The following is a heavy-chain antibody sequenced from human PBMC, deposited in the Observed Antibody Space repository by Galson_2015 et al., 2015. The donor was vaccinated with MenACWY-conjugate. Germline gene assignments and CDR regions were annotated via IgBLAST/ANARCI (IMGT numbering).Heavy chain of an antibody. D-gene: IGHD2-2*01. CDR1: GYNLVSYW. CDR3: TRQMPLDWFDP. Sequence: QSGAEVTKAGESLTISCQASGYNLVSYWIIWVRQLPGIGLEWMGRIDPTDSYTKYSPSFQGHVTFSADRAINTVYLQWRSLRASDTAIYYCTRQMPLDWFDPWGQGTLVTVSS. CDR2: IDPTDSYT. V-gene: IGHV5-10-1*01. J-gene: IGHJ5*02.